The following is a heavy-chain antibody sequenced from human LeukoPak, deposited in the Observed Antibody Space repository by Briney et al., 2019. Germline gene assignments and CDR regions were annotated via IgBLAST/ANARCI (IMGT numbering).Heavy chain of an antibody. D-gene: IGHD5-18*01. Sequence: GGSLRLSCAASGFTLSTHSMNWVRQAPGKGLEWVSSITDTSHIYDAYSVKGRFTISRDSTKNSLYLQMNSLRAEDTAVYFCARSQGGYSYGKIDYWGQGTLVTVSS. CDR2: ITDTSHI. CDR3: ARSQGGYSYGKIDY. V-gene: IGHV3-69-1*02. CDR1: GFTLSTHS. J-gene: IGHJ4*02.